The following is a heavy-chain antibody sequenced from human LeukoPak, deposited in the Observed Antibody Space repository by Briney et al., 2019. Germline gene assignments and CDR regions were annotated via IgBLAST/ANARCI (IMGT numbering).Heavy chain of an antibody. D-gene: IGHD3-10*01. Sequence: GGSLRLSCAASEFTFSSYSMNWVRQAPGKGLEWVSYITNSGNSKSYADSVKGRFTISRDNSKNTLYLQMNSLRAEDTAVYYCAREETPPLWFAWNQKTDAFDIWGQGTMVTVSS. V-gene: IGHV3-48*01. J-gene: IGHJ3*02. CDR3: AREETPPLWFAWNQKTDAFDI. CDR1: EFTFSSYS. CDR2: ITNSGNSK.